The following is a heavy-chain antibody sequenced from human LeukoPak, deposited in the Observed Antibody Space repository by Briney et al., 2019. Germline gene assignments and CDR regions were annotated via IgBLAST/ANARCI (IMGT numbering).Heavy chain of an antibody. CDR3: ARNHDFWSGPYYFDY. Sequence: GGSLRLSCAASGFTFSSYAMHWVRQAPGKGLEWVAVISYDGSNKYYADSVKGRFTISRDNSKNMLYLQMNSLRAEDTAVYYCARNHDFWSGPYYFDYWGQGTLVTVSS. CDR2: ISYDGSNK. J-gene: IGHJ4*02. D-gene: IGHD3-3*01. CDR1: GFTFSSYA. V-gene: IGHV3-30*04.